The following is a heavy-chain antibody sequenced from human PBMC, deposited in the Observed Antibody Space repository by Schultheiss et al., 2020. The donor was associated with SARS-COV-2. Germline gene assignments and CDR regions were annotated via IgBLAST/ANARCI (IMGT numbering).Heavy chain of an antibody. Sequence: ASVKVSCKASGYTFTGYYMHWVRQAPGQGLEWMGWINPNSGGTNYAQKLQGRVTMTTDTSTSTAYMELSSLRSEDTAVYYCARSYGSGSYWSSFDPWGQGTLVTVSS. CDR1: GYTFTGYY. J-gene: IGHJ5*02. CDR2: INPNSGGT. V-gene: IGHV1-2*02. D-gene: IGHD3-10*01. CDR3: ARSYGSGSYWSSFDP.